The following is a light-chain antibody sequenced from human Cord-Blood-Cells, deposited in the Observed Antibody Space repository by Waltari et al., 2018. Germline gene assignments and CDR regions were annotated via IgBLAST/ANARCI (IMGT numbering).Light chain of an antibody. CDR1: QGMSSY. Sequence: AIRMTQSPSSFSASTGDRFTITCRASQGMSSYLAWYQQKPGKAPKLLIYAASTVQSGVPSRFSGSGSGTDFTLTISCLQSEDFATYYCQQYYSYPLTFGGGTKVEIK. J-gene: IGKJ4*01. V-gene: IGKV1-8*01. CDR2: AAS. CDR3: QQYYSYPLT.